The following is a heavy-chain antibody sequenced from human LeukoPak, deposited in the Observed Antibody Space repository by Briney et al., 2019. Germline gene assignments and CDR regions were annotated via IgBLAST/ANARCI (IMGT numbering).Heavy chain of an antibody. V-gene: IGHV4-34*01. J-gene: IGHJ4*02. D-gene: IGHD2-2*01. CDR3: ARGCKDIVVVPAAIFNY. CDR1: GGSFSGYY. Sequence: SETLSLTCAVYGGSFSGYYWSWIRQPLGKGLEWIGEINHSGSTNYNPSLKSRVTISVDTSKNQFSLKLSSVTAADTAVYYCARGCKDIVVVPAAIFNYWGRGTLVTVSS. CDR2: INHSGST.